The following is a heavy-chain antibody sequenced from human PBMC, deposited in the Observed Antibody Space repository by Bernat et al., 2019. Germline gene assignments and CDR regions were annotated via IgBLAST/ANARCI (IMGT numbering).Heavy chain of an antibody. CDR1: GDSFTLES. Sequence: QVQLVQSGAEVKMPGSSVKVSCKAAGDSFTLESINWVREAPGQGLEWMGKIIPSLGITDYAKKLQGRITLTADTSTGTVFMEMSRLRSEDTALYYCGREICSRGSCYYDHWGQGTLVTVSS. CDR2: IIPSLGIT. D-gene: IGHD2-15*01. CDR3: GREICSRGSCYYDH. J-gene: IGHJ5*02. V-gene: IGHV1-69*08.